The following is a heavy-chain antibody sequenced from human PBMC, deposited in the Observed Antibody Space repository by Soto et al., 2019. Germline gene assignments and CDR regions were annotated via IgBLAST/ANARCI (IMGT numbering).Heavy chain of an antibody. V-gene: IGHV3-30*03. D-gene: IGHD3-16*01. CDR2: ISYDGSNK. J-gene: IGHJ5*02. CDR1: GFTFSSYG. Sequence: PGGSLRLSCAASGFTFSSYGIHWVRQAPGKGLEWVAVISYDGSNKYYADSVKGRFTISRDNSKNTLYLQMNSLRVEDTAVYYCNADPPWFRGPSRNWFDTWGQGTQVTVSS. CDR3: NADPPWFRGPSRNWFDT.